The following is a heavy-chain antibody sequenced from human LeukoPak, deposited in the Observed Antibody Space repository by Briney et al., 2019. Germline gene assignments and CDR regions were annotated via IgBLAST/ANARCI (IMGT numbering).Heavy chain of an antibody. D-gene: IGHD5-18*01. V-gene: IGHV4-59*08. CDR1: GGSISSYY. Sequence: SETLSLTCTVAGGSISSYYWSWIRQPPGKGLEWIGYIYYSGSTNYNPSLKSRVTISVDTSKNQFSLKLSSVTAADTAVYYCARGGYSYGYPEPYYFDYWGQGTLVTVSS. CDR3: ARGGYSYGYPEPYYFDY. CDR2: IYYSGST. J-gene: IGHJ4*02.